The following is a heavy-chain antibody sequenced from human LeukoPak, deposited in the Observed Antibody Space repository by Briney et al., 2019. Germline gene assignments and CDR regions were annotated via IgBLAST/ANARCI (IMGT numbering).Heavy chain of an antibody. V-gene: IGHV6-1*01. CDR3: ARSSIKSFDY. Sequence: PSQTLSLTCAISRDSVSSNSVAWNWIRQTPSRDLEWLGRTYYRSQWHYDYAVSVKSRIIINPDTSKNQFSLHLNSVTPEDTAVYYCARSSIKSFDYWGQGTLVTVSS. CDR2: TYYRSQWHY. J-gene: IGHJ4*02. CDR1: RDSVSSNSVA.